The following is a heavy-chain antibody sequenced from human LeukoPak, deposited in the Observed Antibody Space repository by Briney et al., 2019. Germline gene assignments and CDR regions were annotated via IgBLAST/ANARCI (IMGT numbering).Heavy chain of an antibody. J-gene: IGHJ6*03. V-gene: IGHV4-38-2*02. CDR1: GYSISSGYY. CDR2: IYHSGST. D-gene: IGHD3-22*01. Sequence: SETLSLTCTVSGYSISSGYYWGWIRQPPGKGLDWIGSIYHSGSTYYNQSLKSRVTISVDTSKNQFSLKVSSVTAADTAVYYCARALDYYDSSGYYSYYYYMDVWGKGTTVTVSS. CDR3: ARALDYYDSSGYYSYYYYMDV.